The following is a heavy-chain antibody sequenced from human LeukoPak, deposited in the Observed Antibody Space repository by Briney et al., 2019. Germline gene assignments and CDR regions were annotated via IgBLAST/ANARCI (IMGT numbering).Heavy chain of an antibody. J-gene: IGHJ4*02. CDR2: ISWNSGSI. Sequence: GGSLRLSCAASGFTFDDYAMHWVRQAPGKGLEWVSGISWNSGSIGYADSVKGRFTISRDNAKNSLYLQMNSLRAEDTAVYYCAKTNYYGEFDYWGQGTLVTVSS. CDR3: AKTNYYGEFDY. V-gene: IGHV3-9*01. CDR1: GFTFDDYA. D-gene: IGHD4-17*01.